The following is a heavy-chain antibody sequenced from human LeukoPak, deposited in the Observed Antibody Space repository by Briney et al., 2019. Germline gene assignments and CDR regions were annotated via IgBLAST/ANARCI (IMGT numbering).Heavy chain of an antibody. CDR2: IYTSGST. J-gene: IGHJ4*02. CDR3: ARSSWDILTGYPYYFDY. V-gene: IGHV4-4*07. D-gene: IGHD3-9*01. CDR1: GGSISSYY. Sequence: PSETLSLTCTVSGGSISSYYWSWIRQPAGKGLEWIGRIYTSGSTNYNPSLKSRVTMSVDTSKNQFSLKLSSVTAADTAVYYCARSSWDILTGYPYYFDYWGQGTLVTVSS.